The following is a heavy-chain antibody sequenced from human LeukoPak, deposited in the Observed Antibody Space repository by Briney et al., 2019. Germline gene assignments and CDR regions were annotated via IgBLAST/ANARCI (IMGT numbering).Heavy chain of an antibody. CDR1: GFTFSSYG. Sequence: GGSLRLSCAASGFTFSSYGMHWVRQAPGKGLEWVAVISYDGSNKYYADSVKGRFTISRDNSKNTLYLQMNSLRAEDTAVYYCAXGPXHCSSTSCYVNYWGQGTLVTVSS. V-gene: IGHV3-30*03. CDR2: ISYDGSNK. CDR3: AXGPXHCSSTSCYVNY. J-gene: IGHJ4*02. D-gene: IGHD2-2*01.